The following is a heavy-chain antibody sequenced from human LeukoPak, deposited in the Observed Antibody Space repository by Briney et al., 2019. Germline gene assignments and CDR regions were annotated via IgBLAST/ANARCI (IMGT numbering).Heavy chain of an antibody. CDR3: ARDYYDRNWFDP. Sequence: GRSLRLSCAASGFTVSSNYMSWVRQAPGKGLEWVSVIYSGGSTYYADSVKGRFTISRDNSKNTLYLQMDSLRAEDTAVYYCARDYYDRNWFDPWGQGTLVTVSS. CDR2: IYSGGST. V-gene: IGHV3-66*02. D-gene: IGHD3-3*01. CDR1: GFTVSSNY. J-gene: IGHJ5*02.